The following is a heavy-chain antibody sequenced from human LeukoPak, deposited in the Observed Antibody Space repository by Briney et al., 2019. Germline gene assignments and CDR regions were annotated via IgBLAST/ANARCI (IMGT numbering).Heavy chain of an antibody. J-gene: IGHJ4*02. CDR1: GFTFSTYT. CDR2: ISSTSDTI. Sequence: GGSLRLSCAASGFTFSTYTMNWVRQAPGKGLEWVSYISSTSDTIYYADAVKGRFTISRDNAKNSLYLQMNSLRAEDTAVYYCARGHYGSGSYPGYWGQGTLVTVSS. D-gene: IGHD3-10*01. CDR3: ARGHYGSGSYPGY. V-gene: IGHV3-48*04.